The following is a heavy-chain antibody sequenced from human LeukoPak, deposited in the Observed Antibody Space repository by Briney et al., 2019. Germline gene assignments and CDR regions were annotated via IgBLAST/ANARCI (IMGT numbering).Heavy chain of an antibody. Sequence: SETLSLTCTVSGGSISSYYWSWIRQPPGKGLEWIGYIYYSGSTNYNPSLKSRVTISVDTSKNQFPLKLSSVTAADTAVYYCARDPLDGMDVWGQGTTVTVSS. CDR1: GGSISSYY. CDR2: IYYSGST. J-gene: IGHJ6*02. CDR3: ARDPLDGMDV. V-gene: IGHV4-59*01.